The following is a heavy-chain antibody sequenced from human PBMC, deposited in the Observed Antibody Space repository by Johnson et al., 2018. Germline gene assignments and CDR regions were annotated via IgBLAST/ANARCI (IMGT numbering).Heavy chain of an antibody. V-gene: IGHV3-47*02. D-gene: IGHD3-22*01. CDR2: IGTGGDT. CDR3: PYDSSGYYEIDAFDI. CDR1: GFAFSSYV. Sequence: VQLVQSGGGLVQPGGSMRPSCAASGFAFSSYVLHWVRRAPGKGPEWVSAIGTGGDTYYADSVMGRFPISRDNAKKSLYLQMNSLIAEDMAAWGGPYDSSGYYEIDAFDIWGQGTMVTVSS. J-gene: IGHJ3*02.